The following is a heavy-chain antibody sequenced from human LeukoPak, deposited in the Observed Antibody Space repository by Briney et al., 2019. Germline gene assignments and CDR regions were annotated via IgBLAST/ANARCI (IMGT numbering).Heavy chain of an antibody. D-gene: IGHD3-10*01. CDR1: GGSISSGSYY. Sequence: KASQTLSLTCTVSGGSISSGSYYWSWIRQPAGKGLEWIGRIYTSGGTNYNPSLKSRVTISVDTSKNQFSLKLSSVTAADTAVYYCARDRGREVRGVAPLYYYYYYMDVWGKGTTVTISS. CDR3: ARDRGREVRGVAPLYYYYYYMDV. V-gene: IGHV4-61*02. CDR2: IYTSGGT. J-gene: IGHJ6*03.